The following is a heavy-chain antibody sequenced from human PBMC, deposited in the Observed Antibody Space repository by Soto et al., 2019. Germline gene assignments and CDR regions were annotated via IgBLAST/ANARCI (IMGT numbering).Heavy chain of an antibody. J-gene: IGHJ4*02. V-gene: IGHV1-18*01. D-gene: IGHD3-22*01. Sequence: ASVKVSCKASGYTFTSYGISWVRQAPGQGLEWMGWISAYNGNTNYAQKLQVRVTMTTDTSTSTAYMELSSLRSEDTAVYYCALQRYYDSSGYSDYWGQGTLVTVSS. CDR2: ISAYNGNT. CDR3: ALQRYYDSSGYSDY. CDR1: GYTFTSYG.